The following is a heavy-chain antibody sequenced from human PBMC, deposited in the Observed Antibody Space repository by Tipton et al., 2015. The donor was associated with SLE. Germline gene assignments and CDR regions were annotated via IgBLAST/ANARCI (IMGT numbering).Heavy chain of an antibody. V-gene: IGHV3-23*01. D-gene: IGHD3-3*01. CDR2: ITGSGDRT. CDR3: ARSPVDYWNGYSA. CDR1: GFSVGDNY. J-gene: IGHJ4*02. Sequence: SLRLSCAASGFSVGDNYVNWVRQAPGKGLEWVSAITGSGDRTYYIDSVKGRFTISRDNSKNSLYLQMNGLRAEDTAVYYCARSPVDYWNGYSAWGQGTLVAVFS.